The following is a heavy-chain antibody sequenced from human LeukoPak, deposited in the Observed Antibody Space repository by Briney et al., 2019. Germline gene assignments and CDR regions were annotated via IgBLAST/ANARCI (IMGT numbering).Heavy chain of an antibody. CDR2: ISSSRSYT. Sequence: GGSLRLSCAASGFIFSDHYMSWIRQAPGKGLEWVSYISSSRSYTNYADSVEARFTISRDNAKNSLYLQMNSLRAEDTAVYHCARLTYYYDSSGYYVFDYWGQGTLVTVSS. D-gene: IGHD3-22*01. CDR3: ARLTYYYDSSGYYVFDY. J-gene: IGHJ4*02. V-gene: IGHV3-11*03. CDR1: GFIFSDHY.